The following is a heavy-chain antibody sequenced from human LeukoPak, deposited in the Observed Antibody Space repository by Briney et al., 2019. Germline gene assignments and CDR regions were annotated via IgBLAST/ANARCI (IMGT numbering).Heavy chain of an antibody. CDR3: ARILWFGELFMGYSFDY. Sequence: PGGSLRLSCAASGFTFSSYWMSWVRQASGKGLEWVANIKQDGSEKYYVDSVKGRFTISRDNAKNSLYLQMNSLRAEDTAVYYCARILWFGELFMGYSFDYWGQGTLVTVSS. CDR1: GFTFSSYW. V-gene: IGHV3-7*01. D-gene: IGHD3-10*01. J-gene: IGHJ4*02. CDR2: IKQDGSEK.